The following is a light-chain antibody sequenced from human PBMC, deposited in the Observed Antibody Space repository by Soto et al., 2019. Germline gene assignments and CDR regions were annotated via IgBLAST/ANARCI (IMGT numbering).Light chain of an antibody. V-gene: IGKV1-5*03. CDR2: KAS. CDR1: QSISSW. J-gene: IGKJ5*01. Sequence: DIQMTQSPSTLSASVGDRVTITCRASQSISSWLAWYQQKPGKAPKLLIYKASSLESGVPSRFSGSGSGPEFTLTISSLQPDDFATYYCQQYNSYHITFGQGTRLEIK. CDR3: QQYNSYHIT.